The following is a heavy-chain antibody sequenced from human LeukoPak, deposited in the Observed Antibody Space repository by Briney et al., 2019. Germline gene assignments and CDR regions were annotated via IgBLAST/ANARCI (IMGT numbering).Heavy chain of an antibody. CDR3: ARDSLYYYDSSGIFDY. V-gene: IGHV3-33*01. J-gene: IGHJ4*02. D-gene: IGHD3-22*01. CDR1: GFTFSSDG. Sequence: GRSLRLSCAASGFTFSSDGMHWVRQAPGKGLEWVAVIWYDGSNKYYADSVKGRFTISRDNSKNTLYLQMNSLRAEDTAVYYCARDSLYYYDSSGIFDYWGQGTLVTVSS. CDR2: IWYDGSNK.